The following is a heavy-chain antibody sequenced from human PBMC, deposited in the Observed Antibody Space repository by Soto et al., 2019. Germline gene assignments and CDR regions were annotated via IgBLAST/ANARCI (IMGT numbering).Heavy chain of an antibody. Sequence: GGSLRLSCAASGFTFDDYTMHWVRQAPGKGLEWVSLISWDGGSTYYADSVKGRFTISRDNSKNSLYLQMNSLRTEDTALYYCAKGFSSWLGSNLYFDYWGQGTLVTVSS. CDR2: ISWDGGST. CDR1: GFTFDDYT. V-gene: IGHV3-43*01. CDR3: AKGFSSWLGSNLYFDY. J-gene: IGHJ4*02. D-gene: IGHD6-13*01.